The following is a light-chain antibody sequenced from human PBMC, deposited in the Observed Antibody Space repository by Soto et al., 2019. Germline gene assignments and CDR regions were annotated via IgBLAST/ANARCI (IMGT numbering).Light chain of an antibody. J-gene: IGKJ5*01. Sequence: EIVMTQSPATLSVSPGERATLSCRASQSVSNTLAWYQQRLGQTPRLLIYGASTRATAFPARFSGSGSGTEFTLTISSLQSEDFAVYYCQQYNNWPPITFGQGTRLEIK. CDR3: QQYNNWPPIT. CDR1: QSVSNT. CDR2: GAS. V-gene: IGKV3-15*01.